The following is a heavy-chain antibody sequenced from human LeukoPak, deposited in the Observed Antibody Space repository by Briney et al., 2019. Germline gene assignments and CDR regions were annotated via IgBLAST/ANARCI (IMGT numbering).Heavy chain of an antibody. CDR2: IKSDGKT. J-gene: IGHJ1*01. CDR3: ARAPSEVGGYYPEYFRH. D-gene: IGHD3-22*01. CDR1: GFTFSRYW. Sequence: PGGSLRFSCEASGFTFSRYWMHWVRHAPGKGLVWVSRIKSDGKTNYADSVKGGFTISRDNAKNTVSLQMDSLRAEDTGVYYCARAPSEVGGYYPEYFRHWGQGPLVTVSS. V-gene: IGHV3-74*01.